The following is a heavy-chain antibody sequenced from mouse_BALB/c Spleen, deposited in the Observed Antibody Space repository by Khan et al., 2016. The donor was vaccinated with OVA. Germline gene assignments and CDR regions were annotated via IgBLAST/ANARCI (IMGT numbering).Heavy chain of an antibody. CDR2: INPHIGET. CDR3: ARKNGSDFDY. CDR1: GYSFTGYF. Sequence: EVQLQQSGPELVKPGASVKISCKASGYSFTGYFMNWVMQSHGKSLEWIGRINPHIGETLYNQKFKGKATLTVDEASRTVHMELRSLASEDSAVYYCARKNGSDFDYWGQGTTLPVSS. J-gene: IGHJ2*01. D-gene: IGHD1-1*01. V-gene: IGHV1-20*02.